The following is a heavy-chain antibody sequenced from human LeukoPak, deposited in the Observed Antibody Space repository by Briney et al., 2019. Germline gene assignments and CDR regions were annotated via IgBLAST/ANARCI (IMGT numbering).Heavy chain of an antibody. CDR2: ISSSSRSI. D-gene: IGHD3-22*01. CDR1: GFTFSSYS. CDR3: ARGPLVQDGIVVVNPRFELEAFDI. V-gene: IGHV3-48*02. Sequence: GGSLRLSCAASGFTFSSYSMNWVRQAPGKGMEWVSYISSSSRSIYYADSVKGRFTISRDNANNSLSLQMNSLRDEDTAVYYCARGPLVQDGIVVVNPRFELEAFDIWGQGTMVTVSS. J-gene: IGHJ3*02.